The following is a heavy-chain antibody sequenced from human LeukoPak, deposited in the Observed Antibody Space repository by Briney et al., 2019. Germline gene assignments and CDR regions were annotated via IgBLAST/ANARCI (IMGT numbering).Heavy chain of an antibody. J-gene: IGHJ4*02. Sequence: GGSLRLSCAASGFTFSSYAMSWVRQAPGKGLEWVSAISGSGGSTYYADSVKGRFTISRDNSKNTLYLQMHSLRAEDTAVYYCASFRSSTSSDYWGQGTLVTVSS. V-gene: IGHV3-23*01. CDR2: ISGSGGST. D-gene: IGHD2-2*01. CDR1: GFTFSSYA. CDR3: ASFRSSTSSDY.